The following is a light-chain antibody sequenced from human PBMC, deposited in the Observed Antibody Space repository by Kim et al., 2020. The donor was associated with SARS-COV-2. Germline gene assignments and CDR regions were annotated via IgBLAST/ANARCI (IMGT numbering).Light chain of an antibody. Sequence: GQSISISCTGTSSNIGSYNYVSWHQQHPGKAPKLMIYDVNKRPSGISSRFSGSKSGSTASLTIYGLQAEDEADYYCSSFTTRSTLVFGGGTKVTVL. CDR3: SSFTTRSTLV. CDR2: DVN. CDR1: SSNIGSYNY. V-gene: IGLV2-14*03. J-gene: IGLJ3*02.